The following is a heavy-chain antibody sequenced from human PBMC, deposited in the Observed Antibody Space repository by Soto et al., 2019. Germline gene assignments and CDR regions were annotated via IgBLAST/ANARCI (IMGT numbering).Heavy chain of an antibody. CDR3: ARTVLGPDLLADSFVDYYYYMDV. Sequence: SETLSLTCTVSGGSISNFYWSWIRQPPGKGLEWIVYVYYTGSTSYNPSLKRRVTFSADSSRGQFSLRLNSVTAADTAVYYCARTVLGPDLLADSFVDYYYYMDVWGQGPRSPSP. D-gene: IGHD3-9*01. CDR2: VYYTGST. CDR1: GGSISNFY. V-gene: IGHV4-59*08. J-gene: IGHJ6*03.